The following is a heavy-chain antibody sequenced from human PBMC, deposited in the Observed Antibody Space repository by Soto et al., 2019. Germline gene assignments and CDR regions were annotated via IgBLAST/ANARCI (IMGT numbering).Heavy chain of an antibody. D-gene: IGHD2-2*01. Sequence: EMQLVQSGTEVKKPGESLKISCKATGYSFTNYWIGWVRQMPGKGLEWMGTIYPGDSDTRYGPPFEGQVTISADKSITTAYLQWSSLNASDTAVYFCARRGQYCTSKICLAHYYYTLDVWGQGTTVIVSS. CDR3: ARRGQYCTSKICLAHYYYTLDV. CDR1: GYSFTNYW. V-gene: IGHV5-51*01. CDR2: IYPGDSDT. J-gene: IGHJ6*02.